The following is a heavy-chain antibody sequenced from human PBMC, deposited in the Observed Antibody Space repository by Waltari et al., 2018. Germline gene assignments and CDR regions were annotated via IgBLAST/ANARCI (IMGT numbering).Heavy chain of an antibody. CDR3: ARDRAVHDFWSGYSPEFFNI. V-gene: IGHV3-23*01. J-gene: IGHJ3*02. CDR1: GFTFSNFA. CDR2: LGERGWKQ. D-gene: IGHD3-3*01. Sequence: EPQLLESGGALVLPGGSLRLSCVGSGFTFSNFAMNWVRQAPGRGLGWVAVLGERGWKQSYIDSVKGQFTISRDNSKNTLYLQMNTLRDADTAMYYCARDRAVHDFWSGYSPEFFNIWGPGTSVTVSS.